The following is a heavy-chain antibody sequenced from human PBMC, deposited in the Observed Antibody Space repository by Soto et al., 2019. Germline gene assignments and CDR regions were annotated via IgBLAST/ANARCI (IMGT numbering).Heavy chain of an antibody. Sequence: SGFTFGRSWMTWVRQAPGKGLEWVANIKPDGSATRYADSVKGRFTISRDNAENSLYLQMNTLRAEDTAVYYCARVLKSSGWDNDVFDIWGQGTMVTVSS. CDR3: ARVLKSSGWDNDVFDI. CDR2: IKPDGSAT. D-gene: IGHD6-19*01. CDR1: GFTFGRSW. V-gene: IGHV3-7*02. J-gene: IGHJ3*02.